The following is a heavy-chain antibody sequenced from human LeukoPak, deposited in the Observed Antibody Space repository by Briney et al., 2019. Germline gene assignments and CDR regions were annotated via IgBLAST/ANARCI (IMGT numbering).Heavy chain of an antibody. V-gene: IGHV3-30*03. Sequence: GRSLRLSCAASGFTFSRHGMHWVRQAPGKGLEWVAVIGDTGRARYYADSVTGRFTTSRDNSQNTLYLEMNSLRYEDTALYYCAREAAWGNWYFDLWGRGTLVTVSS. CDR1: GFTFSRHG. CDR2: IGDTGRAR. J-gene: IGHJ2*01. D-gene: IGHD3-16*01. CDR3: AREAAWGNWYFDL.